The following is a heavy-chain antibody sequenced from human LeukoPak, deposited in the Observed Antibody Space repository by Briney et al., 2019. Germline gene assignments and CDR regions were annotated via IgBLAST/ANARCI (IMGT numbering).Heavy chain of an antibody. D-gene: IGHD2-8*01. CDR2: IYHSGST. V-gene: IGHV4-38-2*02. CDR3: ARDRDLLGYCTNGVCYKGYDY. CDR1: GYSISSGYY. Sequence: SETLSLTCTVSGYSISSGYYWGWIRQPPGKGLEWIGSIYHSGSTYYNPSLKSRATISVDTSKNQFSLKLSSVTAADTAVYYCARDRDLLGYCTNGVCYKGYDYWGQGTLVTVSS. J-gene: IGHJ4*02.